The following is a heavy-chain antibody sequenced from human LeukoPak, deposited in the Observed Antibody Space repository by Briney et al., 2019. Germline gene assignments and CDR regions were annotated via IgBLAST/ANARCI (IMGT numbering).Heavy chain of an antibody. CDR3: ARALAVAEGAYYYYYYMDV. Sequence: GSLRLSCAASGFTFSSYAMSWIRQPPGKGLEWIGSIYYSGSTYYNPSLKSRVTISVDTSKNQFSLKLSSVTAADTAVYYCARALAVAEGAYYYYYYMDVWGKGTTVTVSS. V-gene: IGHV4-39*07. CDR2: IYYSGST. J-gene: IGHJ6*03. D-gene: IGHD6-19*01. CDR1: GFTFSSYA.